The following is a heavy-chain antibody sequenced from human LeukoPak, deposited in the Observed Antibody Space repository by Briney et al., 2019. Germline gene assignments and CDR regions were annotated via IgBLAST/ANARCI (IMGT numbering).Heavy chain of an antibody. V-gene: IGHV4-34*01. CDR3: ARQDQEMATIKGGINYYMDV. D-gene: IGHD5-24*01. J-gene: IGHJ6*03. CDR2: INHSGST. CDR1: GGSFSGYY. Sequence: SETLSLTCAVYGGSFSGYYWSWIRQPPGKGLEWIGEINHSGSTNYNPSLKSRVTISVDTSKNQFSLKLSSVTAADTAVYYCARQDQEMATIKGGINYYMDVWGKGTTVTVSS.